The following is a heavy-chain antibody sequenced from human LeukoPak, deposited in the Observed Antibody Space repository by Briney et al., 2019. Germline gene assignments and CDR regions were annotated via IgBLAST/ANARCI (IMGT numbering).Heavy chain of an antibody. J-gene: IGHJ4*02. D-gene: IGHD4-11*01. CDR1: GFTFSNAW. V-gene: IGHV3-15*01. CDR3: VREGRKGLIKTTITTRTYFDY. Sequence: PGGSLRLSCAASGFTFSNAWMSWVRQAPGKGLEWVGRIKSKTDGWTTDYAAPVKGRFTISRDDSKNTLYLQMNSLRAEDTALYYCVREGRKGLIKTTITTRTYFDYWGQGTLVTVSS. CDR2: IKSKTDGWTT.